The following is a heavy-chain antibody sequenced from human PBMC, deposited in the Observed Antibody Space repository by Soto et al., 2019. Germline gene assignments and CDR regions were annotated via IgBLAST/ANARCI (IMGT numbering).Heavy chain of an antibody. V-gene: IGHV1-18*01. CDR1: GYTFTSYG. Sequence: QVQLVQSGAEVKKPGASVKVSCKASGYTFTSYGISWVRQAPGQGLEWMGWISAYNGNTNYAQKLQCRVIMTRDTSTSTAYMELRSLRSDDTAVYYCARDHGSGKNLGRWEDYWGQGTLVTVSS. J-gene: IGHJ4*02. CDR2: ISAYNGNT. D-gene: IGHD3-10*01. CDR3: ARDHGSGKNLGRWEDY.